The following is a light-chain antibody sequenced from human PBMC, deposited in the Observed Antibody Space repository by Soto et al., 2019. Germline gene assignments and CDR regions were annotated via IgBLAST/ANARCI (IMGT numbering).Light chain of an antibody. Sequence: DIQMTQSTDSLAASVGDRVTITCRASQTISSYLNWYQQKAGAAPKLLIYSASTLQSGVPSRFSGSGFGTDYTLTISSLQPADFAVYYCQQTFRTPHTFGQGTKLDIK. CDR3: QQTFRTPHT. V-gene: IGKV1-39*01. CDR1: QTISSY. CDR2: SAS. J-gene: IGKJ2*01.